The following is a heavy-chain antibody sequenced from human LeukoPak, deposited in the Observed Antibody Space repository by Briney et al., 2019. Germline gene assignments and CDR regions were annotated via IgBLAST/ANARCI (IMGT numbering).Heavy chain of an antibody. CDR3: AKIRGYGDYYDAFDI. J-gene: IGHJ3*02. CDR1: GFTFSGYG. D-gene: IGHD4-17*01. CDR2: ISYDGSNK. V-gene: IGHV3-30*18. Sequence: PGGSLRLSCAASGFTFSGYGMHWVRQAPGKGLEWVAVISYDGSNKYYADSVKGRFTISRDNSKNTLYLQMNSLRAEDTAVYYCAKIRGYGDYYDAFDIWGQGTMVTVSS.